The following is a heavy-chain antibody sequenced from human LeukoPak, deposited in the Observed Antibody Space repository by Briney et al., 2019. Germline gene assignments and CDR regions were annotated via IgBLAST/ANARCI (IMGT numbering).Heavy chain of an antibody. CDR1: GFTFSDYY. Sequence: GGSLRLSCAASGFTFSDYYMSWIRQAPGKGLEWVSYISSSSSYTNYADSVKGRFTISRDNAKNSLYLQMNSLRAEDTAVYYCARGMGRIAGGVFDYWGQGTLVTVPS. CDR2: ISSSSSYT. CDR3: ARGMGRIAGGVFDY. J-gene: IGHJ4*02. D-gene: IGHD3-16*01. V-gene: IGHV3-11*03.